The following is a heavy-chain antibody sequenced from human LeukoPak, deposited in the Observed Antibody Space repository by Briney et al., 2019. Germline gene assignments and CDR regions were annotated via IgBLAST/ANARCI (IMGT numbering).Heavy chain of an antibody. V-gene: IGHV4-59*01. J-gene: IGHJ6*03. CDR3: ARVDYYYYMDV. CDR2: IYCSGST. CDR1: GGSISGYY. Sequence: SETLSLTCTVSGGSISGYYWSWIRQPPGKGLEWIGYIYCSGSTNYNPSLKSRVTISMDTSKSQFSLMLSSVTAADTAVYYCARVDYYYYMDVWGKGTTVTVSS.